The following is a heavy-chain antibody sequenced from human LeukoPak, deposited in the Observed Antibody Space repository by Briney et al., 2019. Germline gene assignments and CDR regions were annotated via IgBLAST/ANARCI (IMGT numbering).Heavy chain of an antibody. J-gene: IGHJ4*02. CDR1: GGSINNYF. Sequence: TLSLTCAASGGSINNYFWSWIRQPPGKGLEWIGYIYYSGSTSYNPSLKSRVTISVDTSKNQFSLRLSSVTAADTAVYYCARGAGGWLGPFDYWGQGTLVTVSS. CDR2: IYYSGST. V-gene: IGHV4-59*01. CDR3: ARGAGGWLGPFDY. D-gene: IGHD6-19*01.